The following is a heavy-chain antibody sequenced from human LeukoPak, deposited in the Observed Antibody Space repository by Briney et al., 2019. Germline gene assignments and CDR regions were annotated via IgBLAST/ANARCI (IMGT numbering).Heavy chain of an antibody. CDR3: ARSGEGVLRYFDWHTHMDV. V-gene: IGHV3-48*03. J-gene: IGHJ6*03. CDR2: ISSSGSTI. Sequence: GGSLRLSCAASGFTFSSYEMNWVRQAPGKGLEWVSYISSSGSTIYYADSVKGRFTISRDNAKNSLYLQMNSLRAEDTAVYYCARSGEGVLRYFDWHTHMDVRGKGTTVTISS. CDR1: GFTFSSYE. D-gene: IGHD3-9*01.